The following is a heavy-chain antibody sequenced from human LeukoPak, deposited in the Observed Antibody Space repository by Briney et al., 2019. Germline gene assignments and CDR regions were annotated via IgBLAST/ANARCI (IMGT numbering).Heavy chain of an antibody. CDR3: ATWAFYHGLDA. D-gene: IGHD1-26*01. V-gene: IGHV3-43*02. CDR1: GFTFGAYA. Sequence: GGSLRLSCTAPGFTFGAYAMHWVRQAPGKGLEWVSLINKDGDATYYADSVNGRFTISRDNSKNSLYLQMNSLRSEDSALYYCATWAFYHGLDAWGQGTTVTVSS. CDR2: INKDGDAT. J-gene: IGHJ6*02.